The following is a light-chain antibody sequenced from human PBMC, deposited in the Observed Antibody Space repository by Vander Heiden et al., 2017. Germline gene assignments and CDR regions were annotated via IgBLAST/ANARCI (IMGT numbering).Light chain of an antibody. J-gene: IGKJ4*01. CDR3: QQRTERLT. V-gene: IGKV3-11*01. Sequence: EIVLTQSPATLSLSPGERATLSCRASQSVSTYLAWYQQKAGQAPRLLIYNASKRATGIPARFSGSGSGTDFTLTISSLEPEDFAVYYCQQRTERLTCGGGTKVEIK. CDR1: QSVSTY. CDR2: NAS.